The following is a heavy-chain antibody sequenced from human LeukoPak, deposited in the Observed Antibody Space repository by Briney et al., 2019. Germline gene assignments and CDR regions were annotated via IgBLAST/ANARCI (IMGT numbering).Heavy chain of an antibody. CDR3: AKIPVAGTGEVLGC. V-gene: IGHV3-30*02. Sequence: PGRSLRLSCAAYAFTFSSYGMHWVRQAPGKGLEWVAFIRYDGSNKYYADSVKGRFTISRDNSKNTLYLQMNSLRAEDTAVYYCAKIPVAGTGEVLGCWGQGTLVTVSS. CDR1: AFTFSSYG. D-gene: IGHD6-19*01. J-gene: IGHJ4*02. CDR2: IRYDGSNK.